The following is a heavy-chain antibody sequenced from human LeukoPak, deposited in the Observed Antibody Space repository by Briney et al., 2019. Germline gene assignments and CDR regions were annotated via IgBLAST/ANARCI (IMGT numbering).Heavy chain of an antibody. Sequence: SETLSLTCAVYGGSFSGYYWSWIRQPPGKGLEWIGEINHSGSTNYNPSLKSRVTISVDTSKNQFSLKLSSVTAADTAVYYCARGRVPRGAVVPAAIGNWFDPWGQGTLVTVSS. CDR2: INHSGST. CDR3: ARGRVPRGAVVPAAIGNWFDP. D-gene: IGHD2-2*01. J-gene: IGHJ5*02. CDR1: GGSFSGYY. V-gene: IGHV4-34*01.